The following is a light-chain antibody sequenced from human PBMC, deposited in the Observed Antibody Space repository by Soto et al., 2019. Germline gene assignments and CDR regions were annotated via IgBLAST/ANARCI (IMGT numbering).Light chain of an antibody. CDR1: SSNIGDNA. CDR2: SNN. Sequence: QSVLTQPPSASGTPGQRVTISCSGSSSNIGDNAVNWYQQVPGTAPKLLIYSNNQRPSRVPDRFSGSKSGTSASLAISGLQSEDEADYYCAAWDDSLNGQVFGTGTKLTVL. V-gene: IGLV1-44*01. CDR3: AAWDDSLNGQV. J-gene: IGLJ1*01.